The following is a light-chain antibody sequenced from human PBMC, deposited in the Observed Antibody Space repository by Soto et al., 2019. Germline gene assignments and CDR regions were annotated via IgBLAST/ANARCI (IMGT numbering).Light chain of an antibody. CDR3: QQSHAFPYT. CDR2: DAS. Sequence: DIHLTQSPSSLSASVGDRVIITCRASQSVRTSLNWYRQEPGKAPELLIYDASYWQSGVPSRFSGSESGADFTLTISSLQPEDCATYYCQQSHAFPYTFGQGTKLDIK. CDR1: QSVRTS. J-gene: IGKJ2*01. V-gene: IGKV1-39*01.